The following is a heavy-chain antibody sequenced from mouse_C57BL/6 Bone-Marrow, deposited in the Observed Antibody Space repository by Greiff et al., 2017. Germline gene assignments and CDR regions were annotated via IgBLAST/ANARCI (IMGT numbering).Heavy chain of an antibody. CDR3: ARDANWDAMDY. J-gene: IGHJ4*01. D-gene: IGHD4-1*02. CDR2: SRHKANDYTT. Sequence: EVQLEESGGGLVQSGRSLRLSCATSGFTFSDFYMEWVRQAPGQGLEWIAASRHKANDYTTEYSVSVKGRVIVSRDTSQSILYLQMNALRAEDTAIYYCARDANWDAMDYWGQGASVTVSS. V-gene: IGHV7-1*01. CDR1: GFTFSDFY.